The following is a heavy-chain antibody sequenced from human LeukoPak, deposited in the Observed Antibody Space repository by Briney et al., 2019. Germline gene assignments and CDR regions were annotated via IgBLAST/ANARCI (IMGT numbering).Heavy chain of an antibody. D-gene: IGHD3-22*01. V-gene: IGHV3-30-3*01. CDR2: ISYDGSNK. CDR3: ARGGSFRLYYYDSSGNGAFDI. Sequence: GRSLRLSCAASGFTFSSYAMHWVRQAPGEGLEWVAVISYDGSNKYYADSVKGRFTISRDNSKNTLYLQMNSLRAEDTAVYYCARGGSFRLYYYDSSGNGAFDIWGQGTMVTVSS. J-gene: IGHJ3*02. CDR1: GFTFSSYA.